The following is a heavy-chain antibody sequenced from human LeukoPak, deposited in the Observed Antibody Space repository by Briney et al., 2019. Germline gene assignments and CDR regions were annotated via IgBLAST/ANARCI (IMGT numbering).Heavy chain of an antibody. CDR3: ARDSGEYYFDY. J-gene: IGHJ4*02. CDR1: GYIFISYA. Sequence: GASVKVSFRASGYIFISYAMHWVRQAPGQRLEWMGWITAGNGNTKYSQKFQGRVTITRDTSASTAYMELSSLRSEDTAVYYCARDSGEYYFDYWGQGTLVTVSS. D-gene: IGHD2-15*01. CDR2: ITAGNGNT. V-gene: IGHV1-3*01.